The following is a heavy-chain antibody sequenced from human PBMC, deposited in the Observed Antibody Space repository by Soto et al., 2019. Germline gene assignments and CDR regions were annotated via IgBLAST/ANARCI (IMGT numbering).Heavy chain of an antibody. CDR3: ARDYYDSSGYPARGYYYGMDV. CDR1: GYTFTNYG. D-gene: IGHD3-22*01. CDR2: ISAYNGNT. J-gene: IGHJ6*02. Sequence: ASVKVSCKASGYTFTNYGISWVRQAPGQGLEWMGWISAYNGNTNYAQKLQGRVTMTTDTSTSTAYMELRSLRSDDTAVYYCARDYYDSSGYPARGYYYGMDVWGQGTTVTVSS. V-gene: IGHV1-18*01.